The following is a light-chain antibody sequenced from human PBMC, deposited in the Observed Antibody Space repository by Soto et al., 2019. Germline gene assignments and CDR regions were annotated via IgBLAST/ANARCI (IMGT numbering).Light chain of an antibody. CDR2: TNS. V-gene: IGLV1-44*01. CDR3: ATWDDSLNGPV. Sequence: QSVLTQPPSASGTPGQTVTISCSGSSSNIGSNPINWYQQLPGTAPKLLIYTNSQRPSGVPDRFSGSKSGTSASLAINGLQSEDEGDYPCATWDDSLNGPVFGGGTKLTVL. CDR1: SSNIGSNP. J-gene: IGLJ2*01.